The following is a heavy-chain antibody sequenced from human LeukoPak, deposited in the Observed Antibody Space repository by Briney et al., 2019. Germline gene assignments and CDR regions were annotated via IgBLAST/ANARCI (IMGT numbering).Heavy chain of an antibody. V-gene: IGHV1-2*02. Sequence: ASVKVSCKASGYTFTGYYMHWVRQAPGQGLEWMGWINPNSGGTNYAQKFQGRVTMTRDTSISTAYMELSRLRSDDTAVYYCARVAAAAQGHHYFYYYMDVWGQGTTVTVSS. CDR1: GYTFTGYY. J-gene: IGHJ6*03. CDR3: ARVAAAAQGHHYFYYYMDV. CDR2: INPNSGGT. D-gene: IGHD6-13*01.